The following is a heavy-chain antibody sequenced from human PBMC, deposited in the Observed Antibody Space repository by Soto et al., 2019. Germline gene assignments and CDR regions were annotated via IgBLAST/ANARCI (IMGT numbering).Heavy chain of an antibody. CDR1: GGSISSYY. Sequence: LTHTSTVSGGSISSYYWSWIRQPPGKGLEWIGYIYYSGSTNYNPSLKSLVTISVDTTKNQFSLKLSSVTAADTAVYYWARSPTGSRYFFYKSVIDVWGKGTTV. CDR3: ARSPTGSRYFFYKSVIDV. D-gene: IGHD3-22*01. J-gene: IGHJ6*04. V-gene: IGHV4-59*01. CDR2: IYYSGST.